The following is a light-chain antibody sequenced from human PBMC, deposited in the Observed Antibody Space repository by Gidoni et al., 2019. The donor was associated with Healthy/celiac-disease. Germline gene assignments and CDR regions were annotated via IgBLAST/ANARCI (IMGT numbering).Light chain of an antibody. Sequence: SYELTQPLSVSVSPGQTASITCSGDKLGDKYACWYQQKPGQSPVLVIYQDGKRPSGIPERFSGSNSGNTATLTISGTQAMDEADYYCQAWDSSSVVFGGGTKLTVL. CDR3: QAWDSSSVV. CDR1: KLGDKY. CDR2: QDG. J-gene: IGLJ2*01. V-gene: IGLV3-1*01.